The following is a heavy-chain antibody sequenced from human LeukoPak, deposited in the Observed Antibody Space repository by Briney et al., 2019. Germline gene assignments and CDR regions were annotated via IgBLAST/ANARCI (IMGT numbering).Heavy chain of an antibody. CDR2: IYGTASET. V-gene: IGHV3-23*01. CDR1: GFNFNTFS. D-gene: IGHD1-1*01. Sequence: GGSLRLSCVGSGFNFNTFSITWVRQVAGKGLEWVSSIYGTASETFYADSVKGQFAIFKDNSKNTVYLQMRSLRVEDTALYYCAKDRVPDDRWSFDLWGQGTVVTVPA. J-gene: IGHJ3*01. CDR3: AKDRVPDDRWSFDL.